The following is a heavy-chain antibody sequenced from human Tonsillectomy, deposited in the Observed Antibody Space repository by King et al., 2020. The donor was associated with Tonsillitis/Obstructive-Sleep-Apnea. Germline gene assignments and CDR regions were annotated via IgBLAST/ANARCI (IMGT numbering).Heavy chain of an antibody. Sequence: VQLVESGGGVVQPGRSLTVSCSASGFTFSNHGMHWVRQAPGKGLEGVALIWDDGTDKYYADSGKGRFTIYRANCNNTLYLQMNSLRAWDTAVYYCVRDLDDTASHFDYGGQGTLVTVSS. J-gene: IGHJ4*02. CDR3: VRDLDDTASHFDY. CDR2: IWDDGTDK. CDR1: GFTFSNHG. D-gene: IGHD2-21*02. V-gene: IGHV3-33*01.